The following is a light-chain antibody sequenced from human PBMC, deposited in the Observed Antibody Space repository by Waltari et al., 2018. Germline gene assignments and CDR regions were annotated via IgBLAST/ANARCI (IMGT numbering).Light chain of an antibody. CDR3: WLAYTGGIVV. J-gene: IGLJ2*01. CDR1: TGAVTSGHY. Sequence: QAVVTQEPSLTVSPGGTVPLTCASSTGAVTSGHYHYWLQQKPGQAPRTLIYDSYIKQSWTPARFSASLVGGKAVLTLSGAQAEDEAKYYCWLAYTGGIVVFGGGTELAVL. V-gene: IGLV7-46*01. CDR2: DSY.